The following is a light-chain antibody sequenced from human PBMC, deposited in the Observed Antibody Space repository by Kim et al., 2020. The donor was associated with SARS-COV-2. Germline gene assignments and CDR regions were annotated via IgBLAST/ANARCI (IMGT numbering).Light chain of an antibody. J-gene: IGLJ3*02. CDR2: EKN. V-gene: IGLV3-19*01. Sequence: ALGQTVRMTCQGDSLRSYYASWYQQKPGQAPVLVIYEKNNRPSGIPDRFSGSSSGNTASLTITGAQAEDEADSYCNSRESGVNHVVFGGGTQLTVL. CDR3: NSRESGVNHVV. CDR1: SLRSYY.